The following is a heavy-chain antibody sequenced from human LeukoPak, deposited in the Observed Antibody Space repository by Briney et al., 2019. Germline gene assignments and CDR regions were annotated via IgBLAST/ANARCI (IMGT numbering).Heavy chain of an antibody. Sequence: SETLSLTCTVSGGSISSYYWSWIRQPPGKGLEWIGYIYYSGSTGYNPPLKSRVTISVDTSKNQFSLKLSSVTAADTAVYYCARYYDILTGYYGADYYYGMDVWGQGTTVTVSS. CDR2: IYYSGST. V-gene: IGHV4-59*01. CDR1: GGSISSYY. CDR3: ARYYDILTGYYGADYYYGMDV. D-gene: IGHD3-9*01. J-gene: IGHJ6*02.